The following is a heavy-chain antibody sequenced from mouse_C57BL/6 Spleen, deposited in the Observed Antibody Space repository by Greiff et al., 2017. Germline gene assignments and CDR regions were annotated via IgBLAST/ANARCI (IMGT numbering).Heavy chain of an antibody. CDR2: IDPSDSYT. D-gene: IGHD6-1*01. CDR1: GYTFTSYW. V-gene: IGHV1-69*01. Sequence: VQLQQPGAELVMPGASVKLSCKASGYTFTSYWMHWVKKRPGQGLEWIGEIDPSDSYTNYNQKFKGKSTLTVDKSSSTAYMQLSSLTSEDSAVYYCARSHLYYFDYWGQGTTLTVSS. J-gene: IGHJ2*01. CDR3: ARSHLYYFDY.